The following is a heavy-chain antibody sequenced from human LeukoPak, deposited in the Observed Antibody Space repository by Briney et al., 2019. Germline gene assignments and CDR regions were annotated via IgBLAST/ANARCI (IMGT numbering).Heavy chain of an antibody. Sequence: ASVKVSCKASGDSFTKYYMHWVRQAPGQGLEWMGIINPSDGSTTYTQKFQGRVTMTRNTSISTAYMELSSLRSEDTAVYYCARSPSITIFGVVIPSYYYYGMDVWGQGTTVTVSS. J-gene: IGHJ6*02. CDR1: GDSFTKYY. CDR2: INPSDGST. CDR3: ARSPSITIFGVVIPSYYYYGMDV. D-gene: IGHD3-3*01. V-gene: IGHV1-46*01.